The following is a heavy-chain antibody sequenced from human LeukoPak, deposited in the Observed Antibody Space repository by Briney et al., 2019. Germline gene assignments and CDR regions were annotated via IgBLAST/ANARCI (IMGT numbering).Heavy chain of an antibody. V-gene: IGHV1-46*01. J-gene: IGHJ4*02. CDR2: INPSDSTT. CDR3: ARGVRWESDY. D-gene: IGHD1-26*01. CDR1: GYTFTSYY. Sequence: GASVKVSCKAYGYTFTSYYMHWVRQAPGQGHEWMAVINPSDSTTTYAQKFQGRVTVTRDTSTTTVYMELSSLRSEDTGVYYCARGVRWESDYWGQGALVTVSS.